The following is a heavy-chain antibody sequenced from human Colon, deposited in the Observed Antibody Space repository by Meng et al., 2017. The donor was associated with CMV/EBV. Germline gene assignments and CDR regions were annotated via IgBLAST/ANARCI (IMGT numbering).Heavy chain of an antibody. CDR3: VKGAAYFDFWSLPD. J-gene: IGHJ4*02. CDR2: ISGSGSSS. D-gene: IGHD3-3*01. V-gene: IGHV3-23*01. Sequence: GESLKISCVVSGFTFSDYAMTWVRRGPGKGLEWVAAISGSGSSSYYTDSVKGRFTISRDNSKNALFLQLDRLTADDTAVYFCVKGAAYFDFWSLPDWGQGTLVTVSS. CDR1: GFTFSDYA.